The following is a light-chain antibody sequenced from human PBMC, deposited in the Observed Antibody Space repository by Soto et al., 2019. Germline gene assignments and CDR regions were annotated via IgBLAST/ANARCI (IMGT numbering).Light chain of an antibody. CDR3: KQYNSYSWT. Sequence: DIQMAQSPSTLSASVGDRVTIPFRASQTITRWMAWYQQKPGKAHKLLIYDAYTLESGVQSRFSGSRSGTEFTLTIRSLQPDDFATYYCKQYNSYSWTFGQGTKVDIK. V-gene: IGKV1-5*01. CDR1: QTITRW. J-gene: IGKJ1*01. CDR2: DAY.